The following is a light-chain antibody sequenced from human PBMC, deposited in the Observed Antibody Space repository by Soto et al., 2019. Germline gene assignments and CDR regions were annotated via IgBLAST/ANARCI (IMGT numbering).Light chain of an antibody. CDR1: QGIRNY. J-gene: IGKJ5*01. Sequence: DNQMTQSPSSLSASLRDTVTITCRASQGIRNYLAWYQQKPGKAPKLLIYAASTLQSGVPSRFSGSGSGTDFTLTIRSLQTEDVATYYCQRCDNARRITFGQGTRLEIK. V-gene: IGKV1-27*01. CDR2: AAS. CDR3: QRCDNARRIT.